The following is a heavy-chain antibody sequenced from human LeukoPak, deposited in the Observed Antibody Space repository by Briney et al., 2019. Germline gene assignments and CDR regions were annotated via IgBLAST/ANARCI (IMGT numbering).Heavy chain of an antibody. Sequence: KPSETLSLTCTVSGGSISSYYWSWIRQPPGKGLEWIGYIYYSGSTNYNPSLKSRVTISVDTSKNQFSLKLSSVTAADTAVYYCARHTVAGSYYFDYWGQGTLVTVSS. CDR1: GGSISSYY. V-gene: IGHV4-59*08. CDR3: ARHTVAGSYYFDY. D-gene: IGHD6-19*01. J-gene: IGHJ4*02. CDR2: IYYSGST.